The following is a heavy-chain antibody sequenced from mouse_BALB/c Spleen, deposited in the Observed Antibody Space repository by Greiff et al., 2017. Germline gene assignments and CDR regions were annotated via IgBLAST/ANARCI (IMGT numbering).Heavy chain of an antibody. CDR1: GYTFPSYW. J-gene: IGHJ4*01. V-gene: IGHV1S81*02. CDR2: INPSNGRT. D-gene: IGHD2-14*01. CDR3: ARTTIGTTDYAMDY. Sequence: VQLQQPGAELVKPGASVKLSCKASGYTFPSYWMHWVKPRPGQGLEWIGEINPSNGRTNYNEKFKSKATLTVDKSSSTAYMQLSSLTSEDSAVYYCARTTIGTTDYAMDYWGQGTSVTVAS.